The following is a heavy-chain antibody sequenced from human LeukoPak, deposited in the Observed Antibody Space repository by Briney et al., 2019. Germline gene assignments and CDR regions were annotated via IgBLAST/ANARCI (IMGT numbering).Heavy chain of an antibody. CDR1: GFSFGSYP. CDR3: AKQGFGC. CDR2: ISGSADNT. J-gene: IGHJ4*02. V-gene: IGHV3-23*01. Sequence: GGSLRLSCVVSGFSFGSYPMSWVRQAPGEGLEWVSTISGSADNTNYAEAVKGRFTISRDNSKNTMYLQMNSPRAEDTAVYYCAKQGFGCWGQGTLVTVSS.